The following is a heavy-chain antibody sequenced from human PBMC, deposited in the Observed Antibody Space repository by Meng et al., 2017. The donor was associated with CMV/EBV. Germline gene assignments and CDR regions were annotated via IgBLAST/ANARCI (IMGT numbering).Heavy chain of an antibody. J-gene: IGHJ3*02. CDR3: CAEGAFDI. D-gene: IGHD1-14*01. CDR2: ISYDGSNK. Sequence: LSLTCAASGFTFSSYAMHWVRQAPGKGLEWVAVISYDGSNKYYADSVKGRFTISRDNSKNTLYLQMNSLRAEDTAVYYCCAEGAFDIWGQGTMVTVSS. CDR1: GFTFSSYA. V-gene: IGHV3-30-3*01.